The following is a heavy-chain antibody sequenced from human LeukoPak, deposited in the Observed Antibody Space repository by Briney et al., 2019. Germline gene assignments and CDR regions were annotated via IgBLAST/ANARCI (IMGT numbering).Heavy chain of an antibody. CDR3: VVPAALDY. CDR2: ISYDGSNK. D-gene: IGHD2-2*01. Sequence: GGSLRLSCAASGFTFSSHAMHWVRQAPGKGLEWVAVISYDGSNKYYADSVKGRLTISRDNSKNTLYLQMNSLRAEDTAVYYCVVPAALDYWGQGTLVTVSS. CDR1: GFTFSSHA. J-gene: IGHJ4*02. V-gene: IGHV3-30-3*01.